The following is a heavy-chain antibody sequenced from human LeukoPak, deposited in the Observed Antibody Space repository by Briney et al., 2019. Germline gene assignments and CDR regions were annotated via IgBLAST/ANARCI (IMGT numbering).Heavy chain of an antibody. Sequence: ASVKVSCKASGGIFSSNTISWVRQAPGQGLEWMGWLNPNSGDTNYAQKFQGRVSMTRDTSISTAYMDLSDLRSDDTAVYYCARGRNIEMTTMSGGSDYWGQGTLVTVSS. V-gene: IGHV1-2*02. CDR2: LNPNSGDT. CDR1: GGIFSSNT. J-gene: IGHJ4*02. D-gene: IGHD5-24*01. CDR3: ARGRNIEMTTMSGGSDY.